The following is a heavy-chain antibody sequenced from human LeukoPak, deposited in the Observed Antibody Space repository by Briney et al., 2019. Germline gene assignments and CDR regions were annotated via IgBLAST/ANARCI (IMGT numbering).Heavy chain of an antibody. V-gene: IGHV3-9*03. CDR2: ISWNSGSI. J-gene: IGHJ3*02. CDR3: AKDFTKKENVDTAMGVAFDI. D-gene: IGHD5-18*01. CDR1: GFTFYDYA. Sequence: GGSLRLSCAASGFTFYDYAMHWVRQAPGKGLEWVSGISWNSGSIGYADSVKGRFTISRDNATNSLYLQMNSLRAEDMALYYCAKDFTKKENVDTAMGVAFDIWGQGTMVTVSS.